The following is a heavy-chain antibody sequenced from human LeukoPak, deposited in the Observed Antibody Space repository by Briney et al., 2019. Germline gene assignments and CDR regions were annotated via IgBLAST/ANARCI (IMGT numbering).Heavy chain of an antibody. J-gene: IGHJ4*02. CDR3: MRVMGGAKTFDY. V-gene: IGHV4-39*07. Sequence: SETLSLTCTVSGGSISSTSYYWGWIRQPPGKGLEWIGSIYYSGSTYYNPSLKSRVTISIDTSKNQFSLKLNSVTAADTAVFYCMRVMGGAKTFDYWGQGTLVTVSS. CDR2: IYYSGST. CDR1: GGSISSTSYY. D-gene: IGHD3-16*01.